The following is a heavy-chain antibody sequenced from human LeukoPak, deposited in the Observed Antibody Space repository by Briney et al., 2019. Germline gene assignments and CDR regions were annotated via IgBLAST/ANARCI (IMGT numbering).Heavy chain of an antibody. V-gene: IGHV3-30*04. J-gene: IGHJ3*02. CDR1: GFTFSSYA. D-gene: IGHD3-10*01. CDR3: ARDSLLLWFGELLYHDAFDI. Sequence: GGSLRLSRAASGFTFSSYAMHWVRQAPGKGPEWVAVISYDGSNKYYADSVKGRFTISRDNSKNTLYLQMNSLRAEDTAVYYCARDSLLLWFGELLYHDAFDIWGQGTMVTVSS. CDR2: ISYDGSNK.